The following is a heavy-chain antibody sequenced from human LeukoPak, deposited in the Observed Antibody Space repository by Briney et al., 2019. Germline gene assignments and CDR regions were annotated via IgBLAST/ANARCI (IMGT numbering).Heavy chain of an antibody. CDR1: GYTFTSYG. J-gene: IGHJ6*02. Sequence: ASVKVSCKASGYTFTSYGISWVRQAPGQGLKWMGWISVYSGDTNYAQKFQGRVTITADESTSTAYMELSSLRSEDTAVYYCARVAPSHSGYNWNDYYYGMDVWGQGTTVTVSS. CDR2: ISVYSGDT. V-gene: IGHV1-18*01. D-gene: IGHD1-20*01. CDR3: ARVAPSHSGYNWNDYYYGMDV.